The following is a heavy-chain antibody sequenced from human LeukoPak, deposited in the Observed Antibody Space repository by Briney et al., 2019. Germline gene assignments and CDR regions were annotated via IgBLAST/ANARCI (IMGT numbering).Heavy chain of an antibody. D-gene: IGHD5-18*01. CDR1: GITLSNYG. CDR3: ARSAMATTDTANFDY. Sequence: PGGSLRLSCAVSGITLSNYGMSWVRQAPGKGLEWVAGISGSGGGTNYADSVKGRFTISRDNAKNTLYLQMNSLRAEDTAVYYCARSAMATTDTANFDYWGQGTLVTVSS. CDR2: ISGSGGGT. V-gene: IGHV3-23*01. J-gene: IGHJ4*02.